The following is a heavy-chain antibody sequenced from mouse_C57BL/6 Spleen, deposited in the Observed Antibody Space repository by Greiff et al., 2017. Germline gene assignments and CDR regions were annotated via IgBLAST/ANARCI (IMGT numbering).Heavy chain of an antibody. V-gene: IGHV1-64*01. CDR1: GYTFTSYW. CDR3: AREGNWDEAWFAY. CDR2: IHPNSGST. Sequence: QVQLQQPGAELVKPGASVTLSCKASGYTFTSYWMHWVKQRPGQGLEWIGMIHPNSGSTNYNEKFKSKATLTVDKSSSTAYMQLSSLTSEDSAVYYCAREGNWDEAWFAYWGQGTLVTVSA. D-gene: IGHD4-1*01. J-gene: IGHJ3*01.